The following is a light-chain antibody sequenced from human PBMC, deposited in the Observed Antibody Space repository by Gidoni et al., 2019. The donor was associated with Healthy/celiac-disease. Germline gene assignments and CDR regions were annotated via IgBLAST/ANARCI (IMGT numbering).Light chain of an antibody. CDR1: QSVSSY. J-gene: IGKJ5*01. CDR3: QQRSNWPPIT. CDR2: DAS. Sequence: EIVLTQSPASLSLSPGERATLYCRASQSVSSYLAWYQQKPGQAPRLLIYDASNSATGIPARFICSGSGTDFTLTISSLEPEEFAVYYCQQRSNWPPITFGQGTRLEIK. V-gene: IGKV3-11*01.